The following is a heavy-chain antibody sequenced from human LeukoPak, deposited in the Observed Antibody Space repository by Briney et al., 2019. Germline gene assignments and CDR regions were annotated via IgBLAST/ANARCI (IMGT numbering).Heavy chain of an antibody. CDR2: IYSGGST. CDR1: GFTFSSYW. V-gene: IGHV3-66*01. J-gene: IGHJ4*02. Sequence: GGSLRLSCAASGFTFSSYWMSWVRQAPGKGLEWVSVIYSGGSTYYADSVKGRFTISRDNSKNTLYLQMNSLRAEDTAVYYCARDRYGYFDYWGQGTLVTVSS. D-gene: IGHD1-1*01. CDR3: ARDRYGYFDY.